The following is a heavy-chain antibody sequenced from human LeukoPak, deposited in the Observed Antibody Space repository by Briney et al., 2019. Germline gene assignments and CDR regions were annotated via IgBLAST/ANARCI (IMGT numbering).Heavy chain of an antibody. Sequence: SETLSPTCSVSGGSISSHYWSWIRQPPGKGLEWIGYIYYSGSTKYNPSLKSRVTISVDTSKNQFSLKLSSVTAADTAVYYCARGGTTVTPGLLWFDPWGQGTLVTVSS. CDR2: IYYSGST. CDR3: ARGGTTVTPGLLWFDP. CDR1: GGSISSHY. V-gene: IGHV4-59*11. J-gene: IGHJ5*02. D-gene: IGHD4-17*01.